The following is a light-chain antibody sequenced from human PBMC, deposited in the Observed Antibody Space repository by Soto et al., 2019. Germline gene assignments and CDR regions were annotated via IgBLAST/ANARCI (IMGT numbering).Light chain of an antibody. CDR3: SSYAGSTWV. V-gene: IGLV2-23*01. CDR1: SSDVGSYNL. J-gene: IGLJ3*02. Sequence: QSALTQPASVSGSPGQSITISCTGTSSDVGSYNLVSWYQQYPGKAPKLMIFEGSKRPSGVSHRFSASKSGNTASLTISGLQAEDEADYYCSSYAGSTWVFGGGTKVTVL. CDR2: EGS.